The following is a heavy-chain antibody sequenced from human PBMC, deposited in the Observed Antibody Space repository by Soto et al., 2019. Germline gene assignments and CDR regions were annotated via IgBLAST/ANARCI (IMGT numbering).Heavy chain of an antibody. CDR1: GDSISSGGYY. V-gene: IGHV4-31*03. CDR3: ARGLSVTLFDF. Sequence: QVQLQESGPGLVQPSQTLSLACTVSGDSISSGGYYWSWIRQHPGKGLEWIGYIYYSGSTFYNPSLKSRVTISVDTSKNQCSLKLISVTAADTAVYYCARGLSVTLFDFWGQGTLVTVSS. D-gene: IGHD4-17*01. CDR2: IYYSGST. J-gene: IGHJ4*02.